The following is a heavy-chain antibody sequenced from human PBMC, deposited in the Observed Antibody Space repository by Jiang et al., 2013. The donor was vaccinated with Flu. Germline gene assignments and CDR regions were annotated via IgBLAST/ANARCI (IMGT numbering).Heavy chain of an antibody. CDR1: GGSISSSSYY. D-gene: IGHD6-19*01. Sequence: PGLVKPSETLSLTCTVSGGSISSSSYYWGWIRQPPGKGLEWIGSIYYSGSTYYNPSLKSRVTISVDTSKNQFSLKLSSVTAADTAVYYCARDFDRYSSGWYRGTDGMDVWGQGTTVTVSS. V-gene: IGHV4-39*02. CDR3: ARDFDRYSSGWYRGTDGMDV. CDR2: IYYSGST. J-gene: IGHJ6*02.